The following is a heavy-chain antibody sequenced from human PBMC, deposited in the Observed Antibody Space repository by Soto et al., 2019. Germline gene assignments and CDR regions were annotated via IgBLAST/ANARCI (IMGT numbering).Heavy chain of an antibody. Sequence: ASVKGSCKGSGYTFTSYGISWVRQAPGQGLEWMGWTSAYNGNTNYAQKLQGRVTMTTDTSTSTAYMELRSLRSDDTAVYYCARSEYYDILTGYYNVMGYWGQGTLVTVSS. J-gene: IGHJ4*02. D-gene: IGHD3-9*01. CDR3: ARSEYYDILTGYYNVMGY. V-gene: IGHV1-18*01. CDR1: GYTFTSYG. CDR2: TSAYNGNT.